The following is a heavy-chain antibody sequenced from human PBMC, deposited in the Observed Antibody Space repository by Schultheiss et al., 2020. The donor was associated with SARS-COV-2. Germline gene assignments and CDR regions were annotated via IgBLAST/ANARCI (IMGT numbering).Heavy chain of an antibody. CDR3: ARIEYSSWFDP. V-gene: IGHV3-23*01. CDR1: GFSFSSYA. CDR2: VSGSGAST. D-gene: IGHD6-6*01. J-gene: IGHJ5*02. Sequence: GGSLRLSCAASGFSFSSYAMSWVRQAPGKGLEWVSTVSGSGASTYYADSVKGRFTISRDNSKNTLYLQMNSLRAEDTAVYYCARIEYSSWFDPWGQGTLVTVSS.